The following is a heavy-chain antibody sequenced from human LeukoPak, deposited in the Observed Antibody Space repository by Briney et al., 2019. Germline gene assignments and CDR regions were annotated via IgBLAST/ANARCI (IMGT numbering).Heavy chain of an antibody. CDR1: GYTFTSYG. V-gene: IGHV1-2*02. CDR2: INPNSGGT. J-gene: IGHJ3*02. Sequence: ASVKVSCKASGYTFTSYGISWVRQAPGQGLEWMGWINPNSGGTNYAQKFQGRVTMTRDTSISTAYMELSRLRSDDTAVYYCATRDFWSGYLSGGDAFDIWGQGTMVTVSS. D-gene: IGHD3-3*01. CDR3: ATRDFWSGYLSGGDAFDI.